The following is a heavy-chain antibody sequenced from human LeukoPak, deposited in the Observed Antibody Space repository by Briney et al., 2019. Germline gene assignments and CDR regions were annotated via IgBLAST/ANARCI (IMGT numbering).Heavy chain of an antibody. CDR1: GGSISSYY. D-gene: IGHD5-24*01. Sequence: SETLSLTCTVSGGSISSYYWSWIRQPPGKGLEWIGYIYDSGSTIHNPSLKSRVTISVDTSKNQFSLKLSSVTAADTAVYHCARGDGTTSLYDIWGQGTMVTVSS. V-gene: IGHV4-59*01. CDR3: ARGDGTTSLYDI. CDR2: IYDSGST. J-gene: IGHJ3*02.